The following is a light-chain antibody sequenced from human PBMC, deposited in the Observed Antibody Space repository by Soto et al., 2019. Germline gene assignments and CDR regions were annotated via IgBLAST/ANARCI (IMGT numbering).Light chain of an antibody. V-gene: IGLV2-14*01. CDR1: ASDIGAYNF. Sequence: QSALAQPASISGSPGQSITISCAGTASDIGAYNFVSWYQQHPGKAPKLIIYEVSHRPSGISDRFSGSKSGNTASLTISGLQAEDEADYYCCSYAGSYTHVVFGGGTKLTVL. CDR2: EVS. J-gene: IGLJ2*01. CDR3: CSYAGSYTHVV.